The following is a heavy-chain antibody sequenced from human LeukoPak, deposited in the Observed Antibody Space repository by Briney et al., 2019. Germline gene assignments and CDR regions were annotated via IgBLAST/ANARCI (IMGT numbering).Heavy chain of an antibody. CDR3: AREPTAMIL. CDR2: ISSSSTYI. D-gene: IGHD5-18*01. Sequence: GGSLRLSCAASGFTFSTYSMNWVRQTPEKGLEWVSSISSSSTYIYYADSVKGRFTISRDNAKNSLYLQMNSLRAEDTAVYYCAREPTAMILWGQGTLVTVSS. V-gene: IGHV3-21*01. J-gene: IGHJ4*02. CDR1: GFTFSTYS.